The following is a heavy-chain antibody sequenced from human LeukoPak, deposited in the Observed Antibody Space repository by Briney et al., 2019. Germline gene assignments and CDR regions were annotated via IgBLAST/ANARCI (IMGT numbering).Heavy chain of an antibody. CDR3: ARDLYSSSTLGY. Sequence: GSVKVSCKASGYTFNGYYMHRVRQAPGQGLEGIGWINPNSGGTNYAQKFQGRVTMTRDTSISTAYMELSRLRSDDTAVYYCARDLYSSSTLGYWGQGTLVTVSS. CDR2: INPNSGGT. CDR1: GYTFNGYY. J-gene: IGHJ4*02. V-gene: IGHV1-2*02. D-gene: IGHD6-6*01.